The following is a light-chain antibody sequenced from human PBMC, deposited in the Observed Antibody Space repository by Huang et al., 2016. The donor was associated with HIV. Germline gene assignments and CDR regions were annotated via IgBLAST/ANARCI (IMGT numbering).Light chain of an antibody. V-gene: IGKV1-27*01. CDR2: AAS. CDR1: QDINNY. CDR3: QKYDSVPRT. J-gene: IGKJ1*01. Sequence: DIQMTQYPSSLSASVRDRVTISCRASQDINNYLAWYQQKAGQVPKLLIYAASSLQSGVPSRFSGSGSGTDFTLSITSLQPEDVAIYYCQKYDSVPRTFGQGTKVDIK.